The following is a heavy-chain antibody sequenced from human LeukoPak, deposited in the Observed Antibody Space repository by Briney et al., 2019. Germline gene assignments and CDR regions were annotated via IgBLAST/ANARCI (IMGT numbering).Heavy chain of an antibody. D-gene: IGHD3-10*01. J-gene: IGHJ4*02. V-gene: IGHV4-61*09. Sequence: SQTLCLTCTVSGGSISSTSYDWYWIRQPAGKGLEWIGHIYTSGSTNYNPSLKSPATISVDTSKTQFSLKLSSVTAADTAVYYCTKGRGIWGQGTLVTVSS. CDR3: TKGRGI. CDR1: GGSISSTSYD. CDR2: IYTSGST.